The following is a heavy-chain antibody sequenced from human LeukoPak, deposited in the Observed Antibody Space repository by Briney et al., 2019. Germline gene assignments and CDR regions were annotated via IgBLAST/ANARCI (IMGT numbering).Heavy chain of an antibody. CDR2: IYHSGST. CDR3: TRGFRGYGDYHWYFDL. V-gene: IGHV4-30-2*01. D-gene: IGHD4-17*01. CDR1: GGSISSGGYS. J-gene: IGHJ2*01. Sequence: PSQTLSLTCTVSGGSISSGGYSWSWIRQPPGKGLEWIGYIYHSGSTYYNPSLKSRVTISVDRSKNQFSLKLSSVTAADTAVYYCTRGFRGYGDYHWYFDLWGRGTLVTVSS.